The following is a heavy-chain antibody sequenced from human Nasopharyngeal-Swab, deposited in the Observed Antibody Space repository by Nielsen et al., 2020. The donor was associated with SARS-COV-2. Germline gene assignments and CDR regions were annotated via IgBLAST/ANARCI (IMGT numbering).Heavy chain of an antibody. V-gene: IGHV1-24*01. D-gene: IGHD3-22*01. Sequence: WVRQAPGQGLEWMGGFDPEDGETIYAQKFQGRVTITADESTSTAYMELSSLRSEDTAVYYCARDEGNYDSSGYYYAGYYGMDVWGQGTTVTVSS. J-gene: IGHJ6*02. CDR2: FDPEDGET. CDR3: ARDEGNYDSSGYYYAGYYGMDV.